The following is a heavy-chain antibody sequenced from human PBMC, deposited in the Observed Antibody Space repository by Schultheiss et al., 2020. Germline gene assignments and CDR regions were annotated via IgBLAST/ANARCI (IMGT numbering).Heavy chain of an antibody. V-gene: IGHV3-21*01. D-gene: IGHD2-15*01. CDR1: GFSFSSYS. J-gene: IGHJ3*02. CDR3: ARTSVMVVAAIGAFDI. Sequence: GGSLRLSCVASGFSFSSYSMNWVRQAPGKGLEWVSYISTTDRYIYYADSVKGRFTISRDNSKNTLYLQMNSLRAEDTAVYYCARTSVMVVAAIGAFDIWGKGTRV. CDR2: ISTTDRYI.